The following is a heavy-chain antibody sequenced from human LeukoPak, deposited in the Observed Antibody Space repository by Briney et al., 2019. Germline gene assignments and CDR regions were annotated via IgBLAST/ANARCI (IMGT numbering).Heavy chain of an antibody. CDR1: GFTFSSYG. V-gene: IGHV3-33*01. CDR3: ARDRGVLATTYFDY. J-gene: IGHJ4*02. Sequence: GRSLRLSCAASGFTFSSYGMHWVRQAPGKGLEWVAVIWYDGSNKYYADSVKGRFTISRDNSKNTLYLQMNSLRAEDTAVHYCARDRGVLATTYFDYWGQGTLDTVSS. CDR2: IWYDGSNK. D-gene: IGHD5-24*01.